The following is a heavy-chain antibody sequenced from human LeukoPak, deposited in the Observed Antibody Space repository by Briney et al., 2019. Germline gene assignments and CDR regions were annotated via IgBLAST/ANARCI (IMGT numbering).Heavy chain of an antibody. CDR1: GFTFSSYA. V-gene: IGHV3-23*01. Sequence: GGSLRLSCAASGFTFSSYAMSWVRQAPGKGLEWVSAISGSGGSTYYADSVEGRFTISRDNSKNTLYLQMNSLRAEDTAVYYCCTSPSFGSSWYQFNYWGQGALVIVSS. J-gene: IGHJ4*02. CDR2: ISGSGGST. CDR3: CTSPSFGSSWYQFNY. D-gene: IGHD6-13*01.